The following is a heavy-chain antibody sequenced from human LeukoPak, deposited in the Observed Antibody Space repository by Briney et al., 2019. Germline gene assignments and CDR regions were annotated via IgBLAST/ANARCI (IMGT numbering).Heavy chain of an antibody. CDR3: ARARNYDFWSGYSD. Sequence: GGSLRLSCAASGFTFSSYAMHWVRQAPGKGREWVAVISYDGSNKYYADSVKGRFTISRDNSRNTLYLQMNSLRAEDTAVYYCARARNYDFWSGYSDWGQGTLVTVSS. V-gene: IGHV3-30-3*01. D-gene: IGHD3-3*01. J-gene: IGHJ4*02. CDR2: ISYDGSNK. CDR1: GFTFSSYA.